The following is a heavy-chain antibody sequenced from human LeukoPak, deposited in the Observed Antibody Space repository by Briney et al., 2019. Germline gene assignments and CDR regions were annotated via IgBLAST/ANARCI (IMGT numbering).Heavy chain of an antibody. D-gene: IGHD5-24*01. CDR2: ISSNGDGT. CDR1: GFTFNNYV. CDR3: VRSRSCYNVLDF. Sequence: GGSLRLSCAASGFTFNNYVMRWVRQAPGKGLEHVSIISSNGDGTYYASSVEGRFAISRDNSKNTLYLQLGSLRPDDMAVYYCVRSRSCYNVLDFWGQGTLVTV. V-gene: IGHV3-64*01. J-gene: IGHJ4*02.